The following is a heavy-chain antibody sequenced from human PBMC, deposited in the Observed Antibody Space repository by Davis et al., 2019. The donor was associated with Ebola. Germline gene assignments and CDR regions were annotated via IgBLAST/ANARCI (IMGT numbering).Heavy chain of an antibody. J-gene: IGHJ5*02. CDR2: IYHSGST. V-gene: IGHV4-30-2*01. CDR3: ARLLAYCGGHCYSGFDP. D-gene: IGHD2-21*02. CDR1: GDSISSGAYS. Sequence: SQTLSLTCAVSGDSISSGAYSWSWIRQPPGKGLEWIGYIYHSGSTYYNPSLKSRVTISVDRSRNQFSLKLSSVTAADTAVYYCARLLAYCGGHCYSGFDPWGQGTLVTVSS.